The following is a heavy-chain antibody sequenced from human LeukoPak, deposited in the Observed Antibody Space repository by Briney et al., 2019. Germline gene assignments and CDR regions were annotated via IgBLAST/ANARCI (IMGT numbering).Heavy chain of an antibody. CDR3: AEKFRGTTVISGDYFDY. D-gene: IGHD4-17*01. CDR1: GFTFSSYA. CDR2: MSSDGSKK. J-gene: IGHJ4*02. V-gene: IGHV3-30-3*01. Sequence: QAGGSLRLSCAASGFTFSSYAMHWVRQTPGKGLEWVAVMSSDGSKKYYADSVKGRFTISRDNSKNTLYLQMNSLRAEDTAVYYCAEKFRGTTVISGDYFDYWGQGTLVTVSS.